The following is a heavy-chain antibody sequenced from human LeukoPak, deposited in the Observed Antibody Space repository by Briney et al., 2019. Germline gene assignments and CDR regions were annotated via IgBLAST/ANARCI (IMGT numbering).Heavy chain of an antibody. Sequence: GGSLRLSCAASGFTFSSYAMHWVRQAPGKGLEWVAVISYDGSNKYYADSVKGRFTISRDNSKNTLYLQMNSLRAEDTAVYYCARESVAGSYFDYWGQGTLVTVSS. CDR3: ARESVAGSYFDY. CDR1: GFTFSSYA. J-gene: IGHJ4*02. CDR2: ISYDGSNK. V-gene: IGHV3-30-3*01. D-gene: IGHD6-19*01.